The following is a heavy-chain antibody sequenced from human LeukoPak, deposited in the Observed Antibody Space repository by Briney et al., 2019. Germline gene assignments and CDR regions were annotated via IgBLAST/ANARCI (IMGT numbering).Heavy chain of an antibody. J-gene: IGHJ4*02. Sequence: GASVKVSCKASGYTFTSYAMNWLRQAPGQGLEWMGWINTNTGNPTYAQGFTGRFVFSLDTSVSTAYLQISSLKAEDTAVYYCARDVPTDYGSGKYYFDYWGQGTLVTVSS. CDR2: INTNTGNP. V-gene: IGHV7-4-1*02. CDR1: GYTFTSYA. CDR3: ARDVPTDYGSGKYYFDY. D-gene: IGHD3-10*01.